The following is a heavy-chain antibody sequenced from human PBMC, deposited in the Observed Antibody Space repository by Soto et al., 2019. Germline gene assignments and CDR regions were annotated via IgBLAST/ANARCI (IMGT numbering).Heavy chain of an antibody. CDR2: IIPIFGTA. J-gene: IGHJ3*02. D-gene: IGHD3-22*01. CDR3: ASDTYYYDSSGYYVLHTSAFDI. Sequence: QVQLVQYGAEVKKPGSSVKVYCKAAGGTFSSYAISWVRQAPGQGLEWMGGIIPIFGTANYAQKFQGRVTITADNSTSTAYMELSSLRSEDTAVYYCASDTYYYDSSGYYVLHTSAFDIWGQGTMVTVSS. V-gene: IGHV1-69*06. CDR1: GGTFSSYA.